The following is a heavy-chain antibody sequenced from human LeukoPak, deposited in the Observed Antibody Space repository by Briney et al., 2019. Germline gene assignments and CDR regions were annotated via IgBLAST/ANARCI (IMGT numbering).Heavy chain of an antibody. CDR1: GGTFRRND. CDR3: ASTYSGYHY. CDR2: FIPNLSMP. J-gene: IGHJ4*02. Sequence: SVKVSCKAFGGTFRRNDLTWVRQAPGQGLEWMGGFIPNLSMPHYPQKFKATVTITADESTTTVYMELRSLRSEDTAVYYCASTYSGYHYWGQGTLVTVSS. D-gene: IGHD5-12*01. V-gene: IGHV1-69*10.